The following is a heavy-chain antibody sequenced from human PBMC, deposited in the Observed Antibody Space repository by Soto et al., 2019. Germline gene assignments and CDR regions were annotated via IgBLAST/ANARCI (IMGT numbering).Heavy chain of an antibody. CDR2: ISYDGSNK. CDR1: GFTFSSYA. V-gene: IGHV3-30-3*01. J-gene: IGHJ6*02. D-gene: IGHD4-4*01. CDR3: ARSVTTVWYGMDV. Sequence: VQLVEFGGGVVQPGRSLRLSCAASGFTFSSYAMHWVRQAPGKGLEWVAVISYDGSNKYYADSVKGRFTISRDNSKNTLYLQMNSLRAEDTAVYYCARSVTTVWYGMDVWGQGTTVTVSS.